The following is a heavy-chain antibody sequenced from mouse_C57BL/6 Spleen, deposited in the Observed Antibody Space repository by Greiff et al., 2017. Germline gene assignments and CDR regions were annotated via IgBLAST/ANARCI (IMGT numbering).Heavy chain of an antibody. CDR3: AREGITTVVATDY. D-gene: IGHD1-1*01. J-gene: IGHJ2*01. CDR2: IDPSDSYP. CDR1: GYTFTSYW. V-gene: IGHV1-59*01. Sequence: VQLQQPGAELVRPGTSVKLSCKASGYTFTSYWMHWVKQRPGQGLEWIGVIDPSDSYPNYNQKFKGKATLTVDTSSSTAYMQLSSLTSEDSAVYYCAREGITTVVATDYWGQGTTLTVSS.